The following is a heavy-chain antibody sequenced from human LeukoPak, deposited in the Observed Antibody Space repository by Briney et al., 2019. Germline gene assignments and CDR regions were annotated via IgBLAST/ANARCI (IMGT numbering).Heavy chain of an antibody. CDR1: GFTFSNYL. D-gene: IGHD2-21*01. J-gene: IGHJ3*02. CDR3: GRGGDGIDN. Sequence: GGSLRLSCAASGFTFSNYLMHWVRHAPGKGLVWVSRINVDETNSYADSVKGRFTISRDNAKDTMFLQLNSLRPEDTAVYFCGRGGDGIDNWGQGTTVIVSS. V-gene: IGHV3-74*03. CDR2: INVDETNS.